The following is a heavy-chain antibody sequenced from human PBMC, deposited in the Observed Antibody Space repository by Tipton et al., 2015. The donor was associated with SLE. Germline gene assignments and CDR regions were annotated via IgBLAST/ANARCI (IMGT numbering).Heavy chain of an antibody. V-gene: IGHV3-30*04. D-gene: IGHD3-22*01. CDR3: ARARGDNSGYYFISH. CDR1: GLIFSSYA. Sequence: SLRLSCAASGLIFSSYAMHWVRQAPGKGLEWVAVISYDGSNKYYADSVKGRFTISRDNSKKTLYLQMNSLRPEDTAVYYCARARGDNSGYYFISHWGQGTLVTVSS. J-gene: IGHJ1*01. CDR2: ISYDGSNK.